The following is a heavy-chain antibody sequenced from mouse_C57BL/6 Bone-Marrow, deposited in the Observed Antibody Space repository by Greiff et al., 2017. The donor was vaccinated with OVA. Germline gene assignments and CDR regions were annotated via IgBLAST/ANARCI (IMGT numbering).Heavy chain of an antibody. CDR1: GFTFSSYA. CDR3: ARDRGSSFYYAMDY. J-gene: IGHJ4*01. D-gene: IGHD1-1*01. V-gene: IGHV5-4*01. CDR2: ISDGGSYT. Sequence: EVQRVVSGGGLVKPGGSLKLSCAASGFTFSSYAMSWVRQTPEKRLEWVATISDGGSYTYYPDNVKGRFTISRDNAKNNLYLQMSHLKSEDTAMYYCARDRGSSFYYAMDYWGQGTSVTVSS.